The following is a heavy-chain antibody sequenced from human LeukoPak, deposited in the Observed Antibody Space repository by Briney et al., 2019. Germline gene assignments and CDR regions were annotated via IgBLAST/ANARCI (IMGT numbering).Heavy chain of an antibody. CDR2: IKYDGTHK. D-gene: IGHD3-22*01. CDR1: GISFSSYW. CDR3: ASSHDSSGND. J-gene: IGHJ4*02. Sequence: GGPLRLSCVASGISFSSYWMAWVRQAPGKGLEWVANIKYDGTHKFYADSVKGRFTISRDNAKNSLFPEMNSLTADDTAVYFCASSHDSSGNDWGQGTLSPSPQ. V-gene: IGHV3-7*01.